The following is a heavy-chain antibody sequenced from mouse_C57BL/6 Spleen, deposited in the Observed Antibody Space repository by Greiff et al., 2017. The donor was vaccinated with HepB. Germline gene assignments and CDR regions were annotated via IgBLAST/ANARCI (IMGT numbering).Heavy chain of an antibody. CDR3: VRETVASYYYAMDY. CDR2: IRSKSSNYAT. Sequence: EVQLVESGGGLVQPKGSLKLSCAASGFTFNTYAMHWVRQAPGKGLEWVARIRSKSSNYATYYADSVKDRFTISRDDSQSMLYLQMNNLKTEDTAMYYCVRETVASYYYAMDYWGQGTSVTVSS. D-gene: IGHD1-1*01. J-gene: IGHJ4*01. V-gene: IGHV10-3*01. CDR1: GFTFNTYA.